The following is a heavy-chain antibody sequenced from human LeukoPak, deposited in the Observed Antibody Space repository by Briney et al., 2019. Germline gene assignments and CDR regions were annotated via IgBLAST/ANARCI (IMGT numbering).Heavy chain of an antibody. CDR3: ARLAYDSSGYPDAFDI. Sequence: GGSLRLSCAASGFTFSSYSMNWVRQAPGKGLEWVSSISSSRSYIYYADSVKGRFTISRDNAKNSLYLQMNSLRAEDTAVYYCARLAYDSSGYPDAFDIWGQGTMVTVSS. D-gene: IGHD3-22*01. CDR2: ISSSRSYI. CDR1: GFTFSSYS. V-gene: IGHV3-21*01. J-gene: IGHJ3*02.